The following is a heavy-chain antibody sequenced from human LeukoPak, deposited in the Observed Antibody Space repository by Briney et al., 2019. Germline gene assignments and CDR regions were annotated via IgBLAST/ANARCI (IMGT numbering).Heavy chain of an antibody. V-gene: IGHV3-48*03. J-gene: IGHJ4*02. CDR3: ARDGGYSYGSFDY. D-gene: IGHD5-18*01. CDR1: GFTFSSFE. CDR2: IGSGGTTI. Sequence: GGSLGLSCAASGFTFSSFEMNWVRQAPGKGLEWVSYIGSGGTTIYYADSVKGRFTISRDNAKNSLYLQMNSLRAEDTAVYYCARDGGYSYGSFDYWGQGTLVTVSS.